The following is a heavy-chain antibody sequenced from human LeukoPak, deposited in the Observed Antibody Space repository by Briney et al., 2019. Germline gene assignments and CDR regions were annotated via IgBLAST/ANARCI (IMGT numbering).Heavy chain of an antibody. V-gene: IGHV4-39*01. CDR3: ASYGGSENFDY. J-gene: IGHJ4*02. D-gene: IGHD4/OR15-4a*01. Sequence: PSETLSLTCTVSGGSISSSSYYWGWIRQPPGKGLEWIGSIYYSGSTYYNPSLKSRVTISVDTSKNQFSLKLSSVTAADTAVYYCASYGGSENFDYWGQGTLVTVSS. CDR2: IYYSGST. CDR1: GGSISSSSYY.